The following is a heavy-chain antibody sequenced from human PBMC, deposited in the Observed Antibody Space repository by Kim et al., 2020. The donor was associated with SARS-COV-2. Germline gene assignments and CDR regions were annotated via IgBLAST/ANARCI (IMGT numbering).Heavy chain of an antibody. CDR2: IDYSVST. J-gene: IGHJ3*02. CDR3: ASIGDYGPSDAFDI. V-gene: IGHV4-39*01. CDR1: GGSISSSSYY. Sequence: SETLSLTCTVSGGSISSSSYYWGWIRQPPGKGLEWIGSIDYSVSTYYNPSIKSRATLSVDTYKSQFSLKLSSVAAADTGVYYCASIGDYGPSDAFDIWRQGTRVTVSS. D-gene: IGHD4-17*01.